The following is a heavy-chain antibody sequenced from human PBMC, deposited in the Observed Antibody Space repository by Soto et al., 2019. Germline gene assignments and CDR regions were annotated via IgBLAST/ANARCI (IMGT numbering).Heavy chain of an antibody. Sequence: QVQLQESGPGLVKPSETLSLTCTVSGGSISSYYWSWIRQPAGKGLEWIGRIYTSGSTNYNPSLKSRVTMSVDTSKNQFSLKLSSVTAADTAVYYCARAPRITMIVVANDAFDIWGQGTMVTVSS. CDR2: IYTSGST. V-gene: IGHV4-4*07. J-gene: IGHJ3*02. CDR1: GGSISSYY. D-gene: IGHD3-22*01. CDR3: ARAPRITMIVVANDAFDI.